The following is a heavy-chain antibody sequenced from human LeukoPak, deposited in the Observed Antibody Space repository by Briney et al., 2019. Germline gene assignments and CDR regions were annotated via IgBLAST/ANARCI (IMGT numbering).Heavy chain of an antibody. CDR1: GFTFSSYS. Sequence: GRSLRLSCAASGFTFSSYSMNWVRQAPGNGLEWVSSISSSSSYIYYADSVKGRFTISRDNAKNSLYLQMNSLRAEDTAVYYCAGDGPRGYSSSSVYWGQGTLVTVSS. CDR2: ISSSSSYI. V-gene: IGHV3-21*01. D-gene: IGHD6-13*01. CDR3: AGDGPRGYSSSSVY. J-gene: IGHJ4*02.